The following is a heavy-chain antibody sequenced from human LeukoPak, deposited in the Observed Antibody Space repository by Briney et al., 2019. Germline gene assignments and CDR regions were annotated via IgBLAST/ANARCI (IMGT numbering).Heavy chain of an antibody. D-gene: IGHD3-22*01. Sequence: SVKVSCKASGYTFTNYGISWVRQAPGQGLEWMGGIIPIFGTANYAQKFQGRVTITADESTSTAYMELSSLRSEDTAVYYYAGNSGYYSSFDYWGQGTLVTVSS. CDR1: GYTFTNYG. V-gene: IGHV1-69*13. J-gene: IGHJ4*02. CDR2: IIPIFGTA. CDR3: AGNSGYYSSFDY.